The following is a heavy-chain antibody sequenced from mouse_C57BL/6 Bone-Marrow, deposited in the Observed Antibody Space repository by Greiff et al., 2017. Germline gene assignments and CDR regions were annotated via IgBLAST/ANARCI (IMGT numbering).Heavy chain of an antibody. J-gene: IGHJ2*01. Sequence: VKVVESGAELARPGASVKLSCKASGYTFTSYGISWVKQRTGQGLEWIGEIYPRSGNTYYNEKFKGKATLTADKSSSTAYMELRSLTSEDSAVYFCARYGSRYFDYWGQGTTLTVSS. D-gene: IGHD1-1*01. CDR1: GYTFTSYG. CDR2: IYPRSGNT. CDR3: ARYGSRYFDY. V-gene: IGHV1-81*01.